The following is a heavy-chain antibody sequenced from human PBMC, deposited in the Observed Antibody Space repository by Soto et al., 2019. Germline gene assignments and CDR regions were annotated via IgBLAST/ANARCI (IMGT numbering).Heavy chain of an antibody. V-gene: IGHV3-48*02. Sequence: EVQLVESGGGLVQPGGSLRLSCVASGFTFSNYHMNWVRQAPGKGLEWVSYISSGSKSIYYADSVKGRFTISRDNAKNSLYLQMNSLRDEDTAVYYCTRQNIEHSSGWYPWGQGTLVTVSS. CDR2: ISSGSKSI. CDR3: TRQNIEHSSGWYP. J-gene: IGHJ5*02. D-gene: IGHD6-19*01. CDR1: GFTFSNYH.